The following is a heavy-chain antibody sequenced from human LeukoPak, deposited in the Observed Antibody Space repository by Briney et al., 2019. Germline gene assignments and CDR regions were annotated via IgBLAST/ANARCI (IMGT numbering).Heavy chain of an antibody. Sequence: SETLSLTCAVYGGSSSNYFWSWIRQPPGKGLEWIGEINHSGGTNYNPSLKSRVTISVDTSKNQFSLKLSSVTAADTAVYYCARDATIFGVILPSTLYFDSWGQGTLVTVSS. CDR3: ARDATIFGVILPSTLYFDS. CDR1: GGSSSNYF. V-gene: IGHV4-34*01. D-gene: IGHD3-3*01. CDR2: INHSGGT. J-gene: IGHJ4*02.